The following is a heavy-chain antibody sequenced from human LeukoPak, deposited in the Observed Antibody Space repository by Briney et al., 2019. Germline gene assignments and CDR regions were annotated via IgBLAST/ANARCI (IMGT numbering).Heavy chain of an antibody. CDR2: ISNSDGST. D-gene: IGHD1-14*01. CDR3: AKATGYLL. V-gene: IGHV3-23*01. J-gene: IGHJ4*02. Sequence: GGSLRLSCAASGFTFSSYAMSWVRQAPGKGLEWVSTISNSDGSTYYADSVKGRFTISRDNSENTLYLQMNSQRAEDTAVYYCAKATGYLLWGQGTLVTVSS. CDR1: GFTFSSYA.